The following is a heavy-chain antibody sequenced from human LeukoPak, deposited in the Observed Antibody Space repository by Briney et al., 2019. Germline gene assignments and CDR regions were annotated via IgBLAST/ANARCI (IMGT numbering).Heavy chain of an antibody. Sequence: GGSLRLSCAASGFTFSSYWMNWARQAPGKGLEWVASINHNGNVNYYVDSVKGRFTISRDNAKNSLYLQMNSLRAEDTAVYYCARDQDDGDYYYGMDVWGQGTTVTVSS. V-gene: IGHV3-7*01. CDR1: GFTFSSYW. CDR3: ARDQDDGDYYYGMDV. CDR2: INHNGNVN. D-gene: IGHD3-16*01. J-gene: IGHJ6*02.